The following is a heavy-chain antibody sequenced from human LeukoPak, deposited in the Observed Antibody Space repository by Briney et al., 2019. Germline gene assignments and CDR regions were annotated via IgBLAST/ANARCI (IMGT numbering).Heavy chain of an antibody. CDR3: TRDGITATRFFDY. CDR1: GFTFVDYA. D-gene: IGHD1-20*01. V-gene: IGHV3-49*04. J-gene: IGHJ4*02. Sequence: GSLRLSCTASGFTFVDYAMNWVRQAPGKGLEWVGFIRSETYGGTTEYAASVKGRFTISRDDSKSIAYLQMNSLKTEDTAVYYCTRDGITATRFFDYWGQGTLVTVSS. CDR2: IRSETYGGTT.